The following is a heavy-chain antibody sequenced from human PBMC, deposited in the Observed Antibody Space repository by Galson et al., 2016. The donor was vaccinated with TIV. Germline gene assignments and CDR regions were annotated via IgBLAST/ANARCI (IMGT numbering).Heavy chain of an antibody. V-gene: IGHV3-7*03. Sequence: SLRLSCAASGFTFSSFWMSWVRQAPGKGLEWMTNIKQDGSERYYVDSVKGRFIISRDNAKNSVYLQMNSLRVEDTAVYYCARGRSGYFDYWGRGTLVAVS. CDR2: IKQDGSER. D-gene: IGHD3-3*01. J-gene: IGHJ4*02. CDR1: GFTFSSFW. CDR3: ARGRSGYFDY.